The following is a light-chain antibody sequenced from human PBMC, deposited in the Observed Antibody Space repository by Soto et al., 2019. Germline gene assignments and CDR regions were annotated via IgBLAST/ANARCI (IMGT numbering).Light chain of an antibody. CDR3: QQSYSTLYT. J-gene: IGKJ2*01. CDR1: QSIGTS. CDR2: AAS. V-gene: IGKV1-39*01. Sequence: DIQMTQSPSSLSASIGDRVTITCRASQSIGTSLSWHQQKSGRAPNLLIHAASTLQSGVPSRFSGSGSGTDFTLTISSLQPEDVAVYYCQQSYSTLYTFGQGTNLEIK.